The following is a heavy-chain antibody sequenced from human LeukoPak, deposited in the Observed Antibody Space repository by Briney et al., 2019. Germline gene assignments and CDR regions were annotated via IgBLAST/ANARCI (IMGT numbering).Heavy chain of an antibody. D-gene: IGHD6-13*01. CDR2: ISDGGDQT. CDR3: ARLKYTSSYYTWFDP. V-gene: IGHV3-23*01. Sequence: PGGPLRLSCAASGFTFNRYAMNWVRQAPGKGLEWVSTISDGGDQTYSADSVKGRFTISRDNSNNTLYLQMNSLRAEDTAVYYCARLKYTSSYYTWFDPWGQGTLVTVSS. CDR1: GFTFNRYA. J-gene: IGHJ5*02.